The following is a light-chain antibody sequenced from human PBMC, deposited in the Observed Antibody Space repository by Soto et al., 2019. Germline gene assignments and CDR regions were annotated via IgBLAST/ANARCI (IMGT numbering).Light chain of an antibody. CDR1: SGHSNFA. Sequence: QLVLTQSPSASASLGASVKLTCTLSSGHSNFAIAWHQQQPEKGPRYLIKVNSDGSHSRGDGIPDRFSGSSSGAERYLTISSLQSEDEADYYCQTWGSGIGVFGGGTKVTVL. CDR2: VNSDGSH. V-gene: IGLV4-69*02. CDR3: QTWGSGIGV. J-gene: IGLJ3*02.